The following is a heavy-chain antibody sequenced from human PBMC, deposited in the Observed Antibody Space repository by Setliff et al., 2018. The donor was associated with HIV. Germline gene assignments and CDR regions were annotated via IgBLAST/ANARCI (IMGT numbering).Heavy chain of an antibody. J-gene: IGHJ4*02. Sequence: PGGSLRFSCVVSGFTLSTYAMHWVRQAPGKGLQCVGVISDDGSEKFYVDSVKGRFTISRDNAKSSLFLQMNNLRGEDTAVYHCTIGHYKSASGWGKGTLVTVSS. D-gene: IGHD1-20*01. CDR1: GFTLSTYA. CDR2: ISDDGSEK. V-gene: IGHV3-30*03. CDR3: TIGHYKSASG.